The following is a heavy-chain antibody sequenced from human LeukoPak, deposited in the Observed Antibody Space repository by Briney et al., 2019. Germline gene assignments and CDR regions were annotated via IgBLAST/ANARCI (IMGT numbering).Heavy chain of an antibody. CDR3: ARGYSGYDRATDY. V-gene: IGHV3-30*02. CDR1: GFTFSSYG. D-gene: IGHD5-12*01. J-gene: IGHJ4*02. Sequence: GGSLRLSCAASGFTFSSYGMHWVRQAPGKGLEWVAFIRYDGSNKYYADSVKGRFTISRDNSKNTLYLQMNSLRVEDTAVYYCARGYSGYDRATDYWGQGTLVTVSS. CDR2: IRYDGSNK.